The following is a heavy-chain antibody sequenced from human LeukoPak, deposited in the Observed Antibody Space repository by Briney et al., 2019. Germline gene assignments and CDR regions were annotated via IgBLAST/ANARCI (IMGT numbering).Heavy chain of an antibody. J-gene: IGHJ4*02. V-gene: IGHV5-51*01. CDR3: ARTGYSSSGAPNNFDY. CDR1: GYSFTSYW. D-gene: IGHD6-13*01. Sequence: GESLKISCKGSGYSFTSYWIGWVRQMPGKGLEWMGIIYPGDSDTRYSPSFQGQVTISADKSISTAYLQWSSLKASDTAMYYCARTGYSSSGAPNNFDYWGQGTLVTVSS. CDR2: IYPGDSDT.